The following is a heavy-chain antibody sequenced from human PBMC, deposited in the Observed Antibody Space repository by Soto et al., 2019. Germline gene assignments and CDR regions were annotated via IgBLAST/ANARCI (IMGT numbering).Heavy chain of an antibody. J-gene: IGHJ4*02. CDR1: GGSYSYYY. V-gene: IGHV4-34*01. CDR2: ISHRGNT. D-gene: IGHD3-3*01. CDR3: ARGEWGRIFGVVSYDS. Sequence: SETLSLTCAVYGGSYSYYYGTWIRQPPGKGLEWIGEISHRGNTNYNPSLKSRVTLSVDTSKNQFSLKLSSVTAADTAVYYCARGEWGRIFGVVSYDSWGLGTLVTVSS.